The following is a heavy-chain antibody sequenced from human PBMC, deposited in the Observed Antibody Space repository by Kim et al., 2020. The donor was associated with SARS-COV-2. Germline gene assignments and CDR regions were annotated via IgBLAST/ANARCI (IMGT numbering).Heavy chain of an antibody. Sequence: SETLSLTCTVSGGSISSSSYYWGWIRQPPGKGLEWIGSIYYSGSTYYNPSLKSRVTISVDTSKNQFSLKLSSVTAADTAVYYCARDNGYYGSGSYYYYYYGMDVWGQGTTVTVSS. CDR3: ARDNGYYGSGSYYYYYYGMDV. D-gene: IGHD3-10*01. CDR1: GGSISSSSYY. V-gene: IGHV4-39*07. J-gene: IGHJ6*02. CDR2: IYYSGST.